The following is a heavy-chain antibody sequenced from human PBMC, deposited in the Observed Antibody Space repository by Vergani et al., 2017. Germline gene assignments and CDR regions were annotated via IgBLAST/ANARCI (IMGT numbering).Heavy chain of an antibody. V-gene: IGHV3-23*01. CDR3: AKVGRSEVAGTFGAFDI. J-gene: IGHJ3*02. CDR2: LSASDRRT. CDR1: GFTFIMRA. Sequence: EVQLLESGGDLVQPGGSLRLSCAASGFTFIMRAMSWVRQAPGKGLEWVSTLSASDRRTHYADSVKGRFTISRDISKNTLFLHMNSLRPEDTAVYYCAKVGRSEVAGTFGAFDIWGQGTMVTVSS. D-gene: IGHD6-19*01.